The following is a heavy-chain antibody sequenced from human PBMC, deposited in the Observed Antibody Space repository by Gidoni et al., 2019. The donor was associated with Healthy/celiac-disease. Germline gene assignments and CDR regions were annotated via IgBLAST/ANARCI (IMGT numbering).Heavy chain of an antibody. J-gene: IGHJ5*02. D-gene: IGHD3-22*01. Sequence: DVQLVDSVGGLVQPGGSLRLSCAASGFTFISYSMNWVRQAPGKGLEWVSYISSSSSTIYYADSVKGRFTISRENAKNSLYLKMNSLRAEDTAVYYCARDSRFSYYDSSGYHNWFDPWGQGTLVTVSS. CDR3: ARDSRFSYYDSSGYHNWFDP. CDR2: ISSSSSTI. CDR1: GFTFISYS. V-gene: IGHV3-48*04.